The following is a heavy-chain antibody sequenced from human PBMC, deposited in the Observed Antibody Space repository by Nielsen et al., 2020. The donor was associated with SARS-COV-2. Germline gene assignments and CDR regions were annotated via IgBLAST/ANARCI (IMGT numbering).Heavy chain of an antibody. CDR3: ARVNAVDTAMVTDY. V-gene: IGHV3-23*01. J-gene: IGHJ4*02. D-gene: IGHD5-18*01. CDR1: GFTFSSYA. CDR2: ISGSGGST. Sequence: GGSLRLSCAASGFTFSSYAMSWVRQAPGKGLEWVSAISGSGGSTYYADSVKGRFTISRDNSKNTLYLQMNSLRAEDTAVYYCARVNAVDTAMVTDYWGQGTLVTVSS.